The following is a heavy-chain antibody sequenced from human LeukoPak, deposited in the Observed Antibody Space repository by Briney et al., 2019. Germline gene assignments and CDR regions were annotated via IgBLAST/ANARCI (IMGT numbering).Heavy chain of an antibody. V-gene: IGHV3-7*01. CDR1: GFTFSAYW. Sequence: GESLKISCAASGFTFSAYWMSWVRQAPGKGLEWVANIKQDGSEKYYVGSVKGRFTISRDNVKNSLYLQMNNLRAEDTAVYYCARDPEYYSDSSFKDYWGLGTLVTVSS. J-gene: IGHJ4*02. CDR3: ARDPEYYSDSSFKDY. CDR2: IKQDGSEK. D-gene: IGHD3-22*01.